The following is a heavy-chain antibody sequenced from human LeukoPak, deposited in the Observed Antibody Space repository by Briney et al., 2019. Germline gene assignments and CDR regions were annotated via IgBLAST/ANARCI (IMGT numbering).Heavy chain of an antibody. V-gene: IGHV3-48*04. D-gene: IGHD3-22*01. CDR2: ISSSSSTI. Sequence: GGSLRLSCAASGFTFSSYSMNWVRQAPGKGLEWVSYISSSSSTIYYADSVKGRFTISRDNAKNSLYLQMNSLRAEDTAVYYCARDRYYYDSSGYSNYYYGMDVWGQGTTVTVSS. J-gene: IGHJ6*02. CDR3: ARDRYYYDSSGYSNYYYGMDV. CDR1: GFTFSSYS.